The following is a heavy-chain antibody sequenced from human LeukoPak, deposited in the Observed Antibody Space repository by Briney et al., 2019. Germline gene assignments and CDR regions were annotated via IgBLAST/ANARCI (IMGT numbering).Heavy chain of an antibody. D-gene: IGHD3-10*01. CDR1: GFTFSSSA. J-gene: IGHJ6*03. V-gene: IGHV3-23*01. CDR2: ISGSGGST. CDR3: AKGSGSERNYYMDV. Sequence: LAGGSLRLSCAASGFTFSSSAMTWVRQPPGKGLEWVSAISGSGGSTNYADSVKGRFTASRDNSRNTLYLQMNSLRAEDTAVYHCAKGSGSERNYYMDVWGKGTTVTVSS.